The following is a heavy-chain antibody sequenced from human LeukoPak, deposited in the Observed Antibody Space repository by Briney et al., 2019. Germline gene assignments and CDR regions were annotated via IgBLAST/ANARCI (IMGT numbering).Heavy chain of an antibody. Sequence: GGSLRLSCAASGFTFSDYHMSWIRQAPGKGLQWVSYISSSSSYTNYADSVKGRFTISRDNAKNSLYLQMNSLRAEDTAVYYCARGGGSSNFDYWGQGTLVTVSS. CDR2: ISSSSSYT. J-gene: IGHJ4*02. V-gene: IGHV3-11*06. CDR1: GFTFSDYH. D-gene: IGHD1-26*01. CDR3: ARGGGSSNFDY.